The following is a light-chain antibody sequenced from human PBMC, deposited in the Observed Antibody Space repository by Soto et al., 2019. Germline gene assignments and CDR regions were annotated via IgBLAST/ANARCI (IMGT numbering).Light chain of an antibody. V-gene: IGKV3-11*01. CDR1: QSVSTS. J-gene: IGKJ1*01. CDR3: QVRDVWPS. Sequence: IVLTQSPVTLAVSPGESAVISCRASQSVSTSLAWYQHKPGQAPRLLIYDASKRAPGIPARFTGSGSGTDFTLTISSLEHEDIAVYYCQVRDVWPSFGQGTKVEIK. CDR2: DAS.